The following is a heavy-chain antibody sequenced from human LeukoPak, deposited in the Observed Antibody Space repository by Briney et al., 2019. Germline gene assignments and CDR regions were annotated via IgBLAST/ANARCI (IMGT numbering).Heavy chain of an antibody. CDR1: GGSFSDYY. V-gene: IGHV4-34*01. Sequence: TSETLSLTCAVYGGSFSDYYWNWIRQPPGKGLEWIGEINHSGNTNYSPSLKSRVTLSVDTSKSQFFLKLTSVTAADMAVYYCARRPGTYYAFDIWGQGTVVTVSS. J-gene: IGHJ3*02. CDR2: INHSGNT. CDR3: ARRPGTYYAFDI. D-gene: IGHD1-26*01.